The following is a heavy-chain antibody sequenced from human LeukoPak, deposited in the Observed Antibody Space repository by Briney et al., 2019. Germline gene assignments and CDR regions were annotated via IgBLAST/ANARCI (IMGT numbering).Heavy chain of an antibody. CDR2: ISWNSGSI. CDR3: ARASSTSVNWFDP. J-gene: IGHJ5*02. Sequence: QPGRSLRLSCAASGFTFDDYAMHWVRQAPGKGLERVSGISWNSGSIGYADSVKGRFTISRDNAKNSLYLQMNSLRAEDTALYYCARASSTSVNWFDPWGQGTLVTVSS. V-gene: IGHV3-9*01. D-gene: IGHD2-2*01. CDR1: GFTFDDYA.